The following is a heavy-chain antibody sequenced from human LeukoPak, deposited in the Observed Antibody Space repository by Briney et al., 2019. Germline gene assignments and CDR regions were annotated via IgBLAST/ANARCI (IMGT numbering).Heavy chain of an antibody. J-gene: IGHJ3*02. D-gene: IGHD3-22*01. Sequence: PSETLSLTCTVSGGSISSYYWSWIRQPAGKGLEWIGRIYTSGSTNYNPSLKSRVTMSVDTSKNQFSLKLSSVTAADTAAYYCARTTYYYDSSVYYLPAFDIWGQGTMVTVSS. V-gene: IGHV4-4*07. CDR1: GGSISSYY. CDR3: ARTTYYYDSSVYYLPAFDI. CDR2: IYTSGST.